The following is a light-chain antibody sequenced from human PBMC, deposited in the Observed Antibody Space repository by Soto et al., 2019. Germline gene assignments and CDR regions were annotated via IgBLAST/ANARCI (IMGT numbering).Light chain of an antibody. Sequence: EIVLTQSPATLSLSPWERATLSCRASQSVSSYLAWYQQKPGQAPRLLIYDASNRATGIPARFSGSGSGTDFTLTISGLEPEDFAVYYCQQRSNWPPYTFGQGTKLEIK. CDR1: QSVSSY. J-gene: IGKJ2*01. CDR2: DAS. V-gene: IGKV3-11*01. CDR3: QQRSNWPPYT.